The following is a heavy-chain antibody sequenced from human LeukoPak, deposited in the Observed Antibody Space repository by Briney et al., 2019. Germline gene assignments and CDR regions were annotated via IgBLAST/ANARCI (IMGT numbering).Heavy chain of an antibody. Sequence: ASVNVSCKASGYTFTGYYMHGVRQAPGQGLEWMGRINPNSGGTNYAQKFQGRVTMTRDTSISTDYMELSRLRSEDTAVYYCARGRTAINDYWGQGTLVTVSS. J-gene: IGHJ4*02. CDR3: ARGRTAINDY. CDR2: INPNSGGT. CDR1: GYTFTGYY. V-gene: IGHV1-2*06. D-gene: IGHD2-21*02.